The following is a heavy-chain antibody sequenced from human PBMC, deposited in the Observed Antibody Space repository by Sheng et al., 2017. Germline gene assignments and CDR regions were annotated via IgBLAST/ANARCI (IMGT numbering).Heavy chain of an antibody. CDR1: GGTFSSYA. D-gene: IGHD6-13*01. CDR3: ASVPSAAYRVWAAADYYFDY. CDR2: IIPIFGTA. Sequence: QVQLVQSGAEVKKPGSSVKVSCKASGGTFSSYAISWVRQAPGQGLEWMGGIIPIFGTANYAQKFQGRVTITTDESTSTAYMELSSLRSEDTAVYYCASVPSAAYRVWAAADYYFDYWGQGTLVTVSS. V-gene: IGHV1-69*05. J-gene: IGHJ4*02.